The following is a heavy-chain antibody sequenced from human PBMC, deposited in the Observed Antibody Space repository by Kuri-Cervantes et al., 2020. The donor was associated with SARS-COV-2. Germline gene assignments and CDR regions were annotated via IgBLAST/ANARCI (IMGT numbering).Heavy chain of an antibody. J-gene: IGHJ6*02. V-gene: IGHV1-18*04. CDR1: GYTFTSYC. CDR2: ISPYNGNT. Sequence: ASVKVSCKASGYTFTSYCISWVRQAPGKGLEWMGGISPYNGNTNYAQKLQGRVTMTPNTSTSTSYMELRSLRSDDTAVYYCSRLPVNYDILTGYYYYYGMDVWGQGTTVTVSS. CDR3: SRLPVNYDILTGYYYYYGMDV. D-gene: IGHD3-9*01.